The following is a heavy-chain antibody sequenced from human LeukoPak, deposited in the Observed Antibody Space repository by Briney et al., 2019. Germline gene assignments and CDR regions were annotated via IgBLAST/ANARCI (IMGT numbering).Heavy chain of an antibody. CDR2: ISGSGGGT. CDR1: GFTFASYA. Sequence: SGGSLRLSCAASGFTFASYAVSWVRQAPGKGLEWVSAISGSGGGTYYADSVKGRFTISRDNSKNTLYLQMNSLRAEDTAVYYCAKDYSSPYYYYGLDVWGQGTTVTVSS. J-gene: IGHJ6*02. D-gene: IGHD4-11*01. CDR3: AKDYSSPYYYYGLDV. V-gene: IGHV3-23*01.